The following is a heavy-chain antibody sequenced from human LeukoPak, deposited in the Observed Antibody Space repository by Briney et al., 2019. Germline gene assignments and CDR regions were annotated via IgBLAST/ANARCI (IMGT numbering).Heavy chain of an antibody. Sequence: GGSLRLSCAASGFTFSSYGMHWVRQAPGKGLEWVSASGSSGERTYYADSVKGRFTISRDNSKNTLYLQMNSLRAEDTAVYYCARGAGELNVWGSYRLGGFDYWGQGTLVTVSS. V-gene: IGHV3-NL1*01. D-gene: IGHD3-16*02. CDR1: GFTFSSYG. J-gene: IGHJ4*02. CDR3: ARGAGELNVWGSYRLGGFDY. CDR2: SGSSGERT.